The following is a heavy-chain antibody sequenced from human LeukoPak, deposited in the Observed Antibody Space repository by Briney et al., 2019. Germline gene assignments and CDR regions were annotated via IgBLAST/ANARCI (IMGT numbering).Heavy chain of an antibody. CDR3: TTPVGATGGGDY. CDR1: GFTFSRSA. V-gene: IGHV3-30*04. CDR2: ISYDGGNK. D-gene: IGHD1-26*01. J-gene: IGHJ4*02. Sequence: GGSLRLSCEASGFTFSRSAMHWVRQAPGKGLEWVAIISYDGGNKYYTDSVKGRSTISRDNSKNTLYLQMNSLKTEDTAVYYCTTPVGATGGGDYWGQGTLVTVSS.